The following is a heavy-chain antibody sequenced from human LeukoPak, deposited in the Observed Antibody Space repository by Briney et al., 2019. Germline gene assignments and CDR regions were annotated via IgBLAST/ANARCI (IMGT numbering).Heavy chain of an antibody. D-gene: IGHD3-3*01. CDR1: GFTFSDYY. J-gene: IGHJ3*02. Sequence: GGSLRLSCAASGFTFSDYYMSWIRQAPGKGLEWVSYISSSGSTIYYADSVKGRFTISRDNAKNSLYLQMNSLRAEDTAVYYCARPESRYDFWSGYSPEDDAFDIWGQGTMVTVSS. CDR3: ARPESRYDFWSGYSPEDDAFDI. CDR2: ISSSGSTI. V-gene: IGHV3-11*04.